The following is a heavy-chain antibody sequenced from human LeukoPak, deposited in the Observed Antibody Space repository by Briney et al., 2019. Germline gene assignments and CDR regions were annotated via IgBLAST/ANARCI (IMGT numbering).Heavy chain of an antibody. V-gene: IGHV4-4*07. CDR3: ARLYDYSNYDWFDP. CDR1: GGSISSYY. CDR2: IYTSGST. Sequence: SETLSLTCTVPGGSISSYYWSWIRQPAGKGLEWIGRIYTSGSTNYNPSLKSRVTMSVDTSKNQFSLKLSSVTAADTAVYYCARLYDYSNYDWFDPWGQGTLVTVSS. J-gene: IGHJ5*02. D-gene: IGHD4-4*01.